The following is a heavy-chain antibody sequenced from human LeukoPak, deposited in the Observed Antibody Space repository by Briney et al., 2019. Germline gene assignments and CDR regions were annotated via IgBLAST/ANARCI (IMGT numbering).Heavy chain of an antibody. J-gene: IGHJ4*02. Sequence: VGSLRLSCAASGFAFSSYWMTWVRQAPGKGLEWVASLNEDGSKRSYVGSVKGRFTISRDNAQKSLYLQMNSLTAEDTAVYYCARAVTSMDGYWGQGTLVTVSS. D-gene: IGHD5-18*01. CDR3: ARAVTSMDGY. V-gene: IGHV3-7*03. CDR1: GFAFSSYW. CDR2: LNEDGSKR.